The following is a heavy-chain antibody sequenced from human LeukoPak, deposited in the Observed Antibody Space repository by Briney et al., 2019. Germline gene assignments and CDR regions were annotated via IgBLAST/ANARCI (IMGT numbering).Heavy chain of an antibody. CDR3: AKGSVSVVVPAVIPYY. J-gene: IGHJ4*02. D-gene: IGHD2-2*01. V-gene: IGHV3-23*01. CDR1: GFTFKNYA. Sequence: GGSLRLSSAASGFTFKNYAMSWVRQAPGKGLEWVSGISGSGGSTYYADSVKGRFTISRDNSKNTLYLQMNSLRAEDTAVYYCAKGSVSVVVPAVIPYYWGQGTLVTVSS. CDR2: ISGSGGST.